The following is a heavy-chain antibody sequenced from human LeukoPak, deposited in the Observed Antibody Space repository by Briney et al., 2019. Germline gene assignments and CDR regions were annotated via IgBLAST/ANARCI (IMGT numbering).Heavy chain of an antibody. CDR2: INHSGGT. Sequence: SETLSLTCAVYGGSFSGYYWSWIRQPPGKGLEWIGEINHSGGTNYNPSLKSRVTISVDTSKNQFSLKLSSVTAADTAVYYCARGIQGTAMVPWGQGTLVTVSS. CDR3: ARGIQGTAMVP. V-gene: IGHV4-34*01. D-gene: IGHD5-18*01. J-gene: IGHJ5*02. CDR1: GGSFSGYY.